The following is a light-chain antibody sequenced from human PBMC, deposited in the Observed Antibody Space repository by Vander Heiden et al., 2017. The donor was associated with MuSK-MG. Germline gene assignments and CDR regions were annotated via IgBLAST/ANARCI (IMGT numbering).Light chain of an antibody. V-gene: IGKV3-11*01. CDR2: HAS. Sequence: EIVLTQSPCTLSLSPGDRATLARRASQSVNTFLDWYQQSPGEAPRLLISHASKRATGRPARFTGSWDGTDFTLTISSREPEQFAVCTCLQLSNWPPFTFGQGTQMETK. CDR1: QSVNTF. J-gene: IGKJ5*01. CDR3: LQLSNWPPFT.